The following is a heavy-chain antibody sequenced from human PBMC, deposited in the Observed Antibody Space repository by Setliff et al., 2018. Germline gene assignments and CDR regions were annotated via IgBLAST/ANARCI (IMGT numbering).Heavy chain of an antibody. CDR3: ASAGHSGSWFPFDAFHI. CDR1: GFTFSSYA. D-gene: IGHD6-13*01. Sequence: LSLTCAASGFTFSSYAMSWVRQAPGKGLERVSAISGSGGSTYYADSVKGRFTISRDNSKNSLYLQMNSLRAEDTAVYYCASAGHSGSWFPFDAFHIWGQGTMVTVSS. J-gene: IGHJ3*02. CDR2: ISGSGGST. V-gene: IGHV3-23*01.